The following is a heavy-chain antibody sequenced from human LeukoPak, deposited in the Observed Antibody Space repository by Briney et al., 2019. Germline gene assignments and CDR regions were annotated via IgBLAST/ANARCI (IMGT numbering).Heavy chain of an antibody. CDR1: GFTFGSFA. J-gene: IGHJ4*02. V-gene: IGHV3-30-3*01. CDR3: ARAGGRGWLDY. Sequence: SLTLSGAASGFTFGSFAMHWVRQAPGKGLEWVAVISYDGINKYYADSVKGRFTISRDNSKNSLFLQMNSLRAEDTAGYYCARAGGRGWLDYWGQGTLVTVSS. CDR2: ISYDGINK. D-gene: IGHD2-15*01.